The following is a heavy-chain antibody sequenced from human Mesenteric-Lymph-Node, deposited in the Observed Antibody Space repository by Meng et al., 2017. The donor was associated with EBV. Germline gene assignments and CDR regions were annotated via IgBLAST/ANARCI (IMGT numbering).Heavy chain of an antibody. CDR3: SRESWRAFDY. V-gene: IGHV6-1*01. Sequence: QVQPPQSGSGLVKPSQTLSLTCAISGDSVSNTNVAWIWIRQSPSRGLEWLGRTYYRSKWYNEYAQSVKGRITINPDTSKSEFSLQLNSVTPDDTAVYYCSRESWRAFDYWGQGTLVTVSS. J-gene: IGHJ4*02. CDR1: GDSVSNTNVA. CDR2: TYYRSKWYN.